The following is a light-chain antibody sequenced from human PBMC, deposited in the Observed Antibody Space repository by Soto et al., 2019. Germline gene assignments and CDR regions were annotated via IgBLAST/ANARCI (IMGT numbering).Light chain of an antibody. CDR1: QSISSW. V-gene: IGKV1-5*03. CDR3: QQYNSYST. Sequence: DIQMTQSPSTLSASVGDRVTITCRASQSISSWLAWYQQKPGKAPKLLIYKASSLESGVPSRFSGSVSGTEFALTISSLQPDDFPTYYCQQYNSYSTFGQGTKVEIK. CDR2: KAS. J-gene: IGKJ1*01.